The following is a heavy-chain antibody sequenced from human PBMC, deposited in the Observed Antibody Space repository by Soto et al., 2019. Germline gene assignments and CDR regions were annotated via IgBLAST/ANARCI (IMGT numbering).Heavy chain of an antibody. Sequence: EVQLLESGGGLVQPGGSLRLSCAASGITFSSYAMKWVRQAPGKGLEWVSAISGSGGRTHYTDSVKGRFTISRDNSKNTLYLQMNSLRAEDTAVYYCAKEGARGDFYYYYYMDVWGKGTTVTVSS. J-gene: IGHJ6*03. CDR1: GITFSSYA. CDR2: ISGSGGRT. D-gene: IGHD5-12*01. V-gene: IGHV3-23*01. CDR3: AKEGARGDFYYYYYMDV.